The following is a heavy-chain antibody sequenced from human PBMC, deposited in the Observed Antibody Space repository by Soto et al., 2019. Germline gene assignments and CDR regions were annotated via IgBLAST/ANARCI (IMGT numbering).Heavy chain of an antibody. CDR2: ISSSSSYI. J-gene: IGHJ4*02. D-gene: IGHD3-22*01. V-gene: IGHV3-21*01. CDR3: AKSPGMYYYDSSGYYHYDY. CDR1: GFTFSSYS. Sequence: GGSLRLSCAASGFTFSSYSMNWVRQAPGKGLEWVSSISSSSSYIYYADSVKGRFTISRDNAKNSLYLQVDSLRAEDTAVYYCAKSPGMYYYDSSGYYHYDYWGQGTLVTVSS.